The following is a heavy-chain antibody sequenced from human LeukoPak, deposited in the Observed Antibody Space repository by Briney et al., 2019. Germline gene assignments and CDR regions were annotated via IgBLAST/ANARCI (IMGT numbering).Heavy chain of an antibody. Sequence: GGALILPCAASGCTFSSYSMSWVRQAPGKGLEWVSSISSSSSYIYYADSVKGRFTISRDNAKNSLYLQMNSLRAEDTAVYYCAREPDCSGGSCYSNFDYWGQGTLVTVSS. D-gene: IGHD2-15*01. CDR1: GCTFSSYS. CDR3: AREPDCSGGSCYSNFDY. CDR2: ISSSSSYI. V-gene: IGHV3-21*01. J-gene: IGHJ4*02.